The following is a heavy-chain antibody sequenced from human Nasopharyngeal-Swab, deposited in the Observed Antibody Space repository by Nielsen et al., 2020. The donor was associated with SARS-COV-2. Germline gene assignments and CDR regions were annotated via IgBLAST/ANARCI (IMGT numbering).Heavy chain of an antibody. CDR1: GYSFTSYW. Sequence: GESLKISCKGSGYSFTSYWISWVRQMPEKGLEWMGRIDPSDSYTNYSPSFQGHVTISADKSISTAYLQWSSLKASDTAMYYCARLRREVVGIYYYYYMDVWGKGTTVTVSS. CDR2: IDPSDSYT. D-gene: IGHD2-15*01. J-gene: IGHJ6*03. CDR3: ARLRREVVGIYYYYYMDV. V-gene: IGHV5-10-1*01.